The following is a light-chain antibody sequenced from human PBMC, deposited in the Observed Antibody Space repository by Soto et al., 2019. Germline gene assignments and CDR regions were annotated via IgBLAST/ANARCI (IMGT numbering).Light chain of an antibody. CDR3: PQYGTSPRT. V-gene: IGKV3-20*01. J-gene: IGKJ1*01. CDR2: GAS. CDR1: QSVSSNN. Sequence: EIVLTQSPDTLSLSPGERATLSCRASQSVSSNNLAWYQHKRGQAPRLLMYGASSRATGIPDRFSGSGSVTDFTLNITRLEPEDFAVYYGPQYGTSPRTFGQGTKVEIK.